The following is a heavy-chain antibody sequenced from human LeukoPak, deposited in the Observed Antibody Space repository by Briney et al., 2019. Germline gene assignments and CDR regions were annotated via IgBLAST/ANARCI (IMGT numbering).Heavy chain of an antibody. CDR1: GFTFSSHR. D-gene: IGHD5-18*01. V-gene: IGHV3-7*01. J-gene: IGHJ4*02. CDR3: ARDLSGITGYTYGRGIDY. Sequence: GGSLRLSCAASGFTFSSHRMSRVRQAPGKGLEWVANIKKDGSEKYYVDSVKGRFTISRDNAKTSLYLQMNSLRAEDTAVYYCARDLSGITGYTYGRGIDYWGQGTLVTVSS. CDR2: IKKDGSEK.